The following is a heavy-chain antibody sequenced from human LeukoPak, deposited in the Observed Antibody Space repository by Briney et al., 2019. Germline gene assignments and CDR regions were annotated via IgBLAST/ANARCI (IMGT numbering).Heavy chain of an antibody. V-gene: IGHV3-7*01. CDR3: ARATWDPNYYYYMDV. J-gene: IGHJ6*03. Sequence: GGSLRLSCAASGFTFSSYWMSWVRQAPGKGLEWVANIKQDGSEKYYVDSVKGRFTISRDNAKNSLYLQMNSLRAEDTAVYYCARATWDPNYYYYMDVWGQGTLVTVSS. CDR1: GFTFSSYW. D-gene: IGHD1-26*01. CDR2: IKQDGSEK.